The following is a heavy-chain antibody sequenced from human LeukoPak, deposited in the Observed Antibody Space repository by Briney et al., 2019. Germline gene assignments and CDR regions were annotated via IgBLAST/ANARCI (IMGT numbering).Heavy chain of an antibody. D-gene: IGHD2-8*02. CDR1: GFTFSSYA. J-gene: IGHJ4*02. Sequence: PGGSLRLSCAASGFTFSSYAMHWVRQAPGKGLEWVAVISYDGSNKYYADSVKGRFTISRDNSKNTLYLQMNSLRAEDTAVYYCARVLGGVVFDYWGQGTLVTVSS. CDR3: ARVLGGVVFDY. CDR2: ISYDGSNK. V-gene: IGHV3-30-3*01.